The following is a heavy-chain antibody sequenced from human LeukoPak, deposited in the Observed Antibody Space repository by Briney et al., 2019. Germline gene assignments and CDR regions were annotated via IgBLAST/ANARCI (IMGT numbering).Heavy chain of an antibody. CDR2: INSDGSST. J-gene: IGHJ4*02. V-gene: IGHV3-74*01. D-gene: IGHD2-21*01. CDR3: AKIRPCGGDCYWFDY. CDR1: GFTFSSYW. Sequence: PGGSLRLSCAASGFTFSSYWMHWARQAPGKGLVWVSRINSDGSSTSYADSVEGRFTISRDNAKNTLYLQMNSLRAEDTAVYYCAKIRPCGGDCYWFDYWGQGTLVTVSS.